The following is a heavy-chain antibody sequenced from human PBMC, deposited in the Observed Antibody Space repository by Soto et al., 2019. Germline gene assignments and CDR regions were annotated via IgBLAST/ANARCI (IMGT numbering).Heavy chain of an antibody. J-gene: IGHJ3*02. Sequence: PSETLSLTCTVSGGSFSSGSYCWSWIRQHPGKGLEWIGYIYYSGSTYYNPSLKSRVTISVDTSKNQFSLKLSSVTAADTAVYYCARGKITIFGVVTYPDDAFDIRGQGTMVTVSS. CDR3: ARGKITIFGVVTYPDDAFDI. V-gene: IGHV4-31*03. CDR2: IYYSGST. D-gene: IGHD3-3*01. CDR1: GGSFSSGSYC.